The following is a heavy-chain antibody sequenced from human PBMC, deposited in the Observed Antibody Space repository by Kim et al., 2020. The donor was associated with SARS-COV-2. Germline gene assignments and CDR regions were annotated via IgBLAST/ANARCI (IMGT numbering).Heavy chain of an antibody. CDR2: ISSSSSYI. Sequence: GGSLRLSCAASGFTFSSYSMNWVRQAPGKGLEWVSSISSSSSYIYYADSVKGRFTISRDNAKNSLYLQMNSLRAEDTAVYYCARDQYSGSYIYETYYYYGMDVWGQGTTVTVSS. V-gene: IGHV3-21*01. D-gene: IGHD1-26*01. J-gene: IGHJ6*02. CDR3: ARDQYSGSYIYETYYYYGMDV. CDR1: GFTFSSYS.